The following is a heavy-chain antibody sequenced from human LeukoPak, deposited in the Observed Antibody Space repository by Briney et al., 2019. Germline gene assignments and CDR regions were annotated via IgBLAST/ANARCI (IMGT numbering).Heavy chain of an antibody. CDR3: ARVLGYSYGYGY. V-gene: IGHV3-21*01. D-gene: IGHD5-18*01. J-gene: IGHJ4*02. CDR2: ISSSSSYI. CDR1: GFTFSSYS. Sequence: GGSLRLSCAASGFTFSSYSMNWVRQAPGKGLEWVSSISSSSSYIYYADSVKGRFTISRDTAKNSLYLQISSLRAEDTAVYCCARVLGYSYGYGYWGQGTLVTVSS.